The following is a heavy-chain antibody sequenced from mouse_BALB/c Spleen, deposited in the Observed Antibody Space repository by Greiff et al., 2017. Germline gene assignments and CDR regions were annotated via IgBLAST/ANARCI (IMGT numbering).Heavy chain of an antibody. Sequence: QVQLQQPGAELVRPGASVKLSCKASGYTFTSYWINWVKQRPGQGLEWIGNIYPSDSYTNYNQKFKDKATLTVDKSSSTAYMQLSSLTSEDSAVYYCTRVGYRSMDYWGQGTSVTVSS. D-gene: IGHD2-14*01. CDR1: GYTFTSYW. CDR2: IYPSDSYT. CDR3: TRVGYRSMDY. J-gene: IGHJ4*01. V-gene: IGHV1-69*02.